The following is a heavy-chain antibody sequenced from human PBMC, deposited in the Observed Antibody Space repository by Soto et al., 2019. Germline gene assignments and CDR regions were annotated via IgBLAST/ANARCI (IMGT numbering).Heavy chain of an antibody. D-gene: IGHD3-9*01. V-gene: IGHV1-3*01. Sequence: QVQLVRSGAEVKKPGASVKVSCKASGYTFTSYAMHWVRQAPGQRLELMGWINAGNGKTKYSQKFKGRVSITRDTNASTAYMELSNLRSEDTAVYYCARATVYYDILTCYYFRYNFDYWGQGTLVTVSS. J-gene: IGHJ4*02. CDR3: ARATVYYDILTCYYFRYNFDY. CDR1: GYTFTSYA. CDR2: INAGNGKT.